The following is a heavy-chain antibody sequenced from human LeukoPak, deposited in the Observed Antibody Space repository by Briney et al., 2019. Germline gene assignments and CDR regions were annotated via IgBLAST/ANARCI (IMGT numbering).Heavy chain of an antibody. J-gene: IGHJ4*02. CDR1: GFTFGDYY. D-gene: IGHD2-15*01. V-gene: IGHV3-11*06. CDR2: IGTTTSYT. Sequence: GSLRLSCVTSGFTFGDYYMSWVRQAPGRGLEWVSYIGTTTSYTKYADSVKGRFTISRDNAKNSLYLQMNSLGAEDTALYYCARGLYCSGGTCFKPLDFWGQGTLVTVSS. CDR3: ARGLYCSGGTCFKPLDF.